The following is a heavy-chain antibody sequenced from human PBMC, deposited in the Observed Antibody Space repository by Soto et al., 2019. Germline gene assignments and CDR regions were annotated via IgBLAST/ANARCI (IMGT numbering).Heavy chain of an antibody. CDR1: GFTFTSSA. CDR3: ARFTYGSGSYSGDAFDI. Sequence: ASVKVSCKASGFTFTSSAMQWVRQARGQRPEWMGWINPDSGSTNYAQKFQGWVTMTRDTSISTAYMELSRLRSDDTAVYYCARFTYGSGSYSGDAFDIWGQGTMVTVSS. CDR2: INPDSGST. D-gene: IGHD3-10*01. V-gene: IGHV1-2*04. J-gene: IGHJ3*02.